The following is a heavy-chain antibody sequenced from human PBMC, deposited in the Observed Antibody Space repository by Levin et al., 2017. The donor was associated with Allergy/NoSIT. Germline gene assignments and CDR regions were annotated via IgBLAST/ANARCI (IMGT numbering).Heavy chain of an antibody. V-gene: IGHV3-7*01. CDR2: IKEDSGEI. J-gene: IGHJ4*02. CDR3: ARLLWWPWGGFDY. D-gene: IGHD2-21*01. Sequence: GESLKISCAASGFTFSRSWMSWVRQAPGKGLEWVATIKEDSGEIYYVDSVEGRFTISRDNAKNSLYLQMSSLRVEDTALYYCARLLWWPWGGFDYWGQGTLVTVSS. CDR1: GFTFSRSW.